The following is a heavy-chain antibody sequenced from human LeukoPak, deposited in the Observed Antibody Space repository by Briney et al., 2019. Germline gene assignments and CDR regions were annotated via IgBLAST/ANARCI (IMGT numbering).Heavy chain of an antibody. J-gene: IGHJ4*02. CDR3: ARDRGYFDN. CDR1: GFTFSSYP. V-gene: IGHV3-21*01. CDR2: ITSSSNYI. Sequence: GRSPRLSCAASGFTFSSYPMHWVRQAPGKGLEWLSSITSSSNYIYYADSVKGRFTISRDNVQNSLYLQMNSLRAEDTAMYYCARDRGYFDNWGQGTLVTVSS.